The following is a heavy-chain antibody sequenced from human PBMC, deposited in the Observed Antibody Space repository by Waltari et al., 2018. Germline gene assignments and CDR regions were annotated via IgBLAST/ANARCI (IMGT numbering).Heavy chain of an antibody. CDR2: IYNDGTRI. CDR3: GRDYNSYFDS. J-gene: IGHJ5*01. V-gene: IGHV3-74*01. D-gene: IGHD5-18*01. CDR1: GFTFKNYW. Sequence: EVQLVESGGGSVQPGGSLRLSCAASGFTFKNYWMHWVRQVPGQGLVWVSRIYNDGTRINYADSVKGRFTISRDNAKNTLFLQMNSLRAEDTAVYYCGRDYNSYFDSWGQGTLVTVSS.